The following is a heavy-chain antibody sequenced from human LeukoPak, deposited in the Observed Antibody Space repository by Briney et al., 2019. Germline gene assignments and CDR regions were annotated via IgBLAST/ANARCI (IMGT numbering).Heavy chain of an antibody. Sequence: GASVKVSCKASGYTFTGYYMHWVRQAPGQGLEWMGWINPNSGGTNYAQKFQGRVTMTRDTSISTAYMELSRLRSDDTAVYYCARAGYDNHPGDGGYYFDYWGQGTLVTVSS. CDR2: INPNSGGT. CDR1: GYTFTGYY. V-gene: IGHV1-2*02. D-gene: IGHD3-9*01. J-gene: IGHJ4*02. CDR3: ARAGYDNHPGDGGYYFDY.